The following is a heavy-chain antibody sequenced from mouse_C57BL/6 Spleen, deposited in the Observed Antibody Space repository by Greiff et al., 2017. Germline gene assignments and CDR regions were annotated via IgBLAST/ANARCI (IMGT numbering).Heavy chain of an antibody. D-gene: IGHD5-1*01. Sequence: EVQVVESGGGLVKPGGSLKLSCAASGFTFSDYGMHWVRQAPEKGLEWVAYISSGSSTIYYADTVKGRFTISRDNAKNTLFLQMTSLRSEDTAMYYCARNPVLTAFDDWGQGTTLTVSS. CDR3: ARNPVLTAFDD. CDR2: ISSGSSTI. J-gene: IGHJ2*01. V-gene: IGHV5-17*01. CDR1: GFTFSDYG.